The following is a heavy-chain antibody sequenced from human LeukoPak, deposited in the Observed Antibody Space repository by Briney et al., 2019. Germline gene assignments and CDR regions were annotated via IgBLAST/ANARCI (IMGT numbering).Heavy chain of an antibody. Sequence: GASVKVSCKASGYTLTSYGISWVRQAPGQGLEWMGWINPSSGGTNYAQKFQGRVTMTRDTSISTAYMELSRLRSDDTAVYYCARGDWERPNYWGQGTLVTVSS. CDR2: INPSSGGT. CDR3: ARGDWERPNY. CDR1: GYTLTSYG. D-gene: IGHD1-26*01. J-gene: IGHJ4*02. V-gene: IGHV1-2*02.